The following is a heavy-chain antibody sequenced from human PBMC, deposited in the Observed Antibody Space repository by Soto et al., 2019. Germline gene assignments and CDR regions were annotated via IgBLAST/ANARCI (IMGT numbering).Heavy chain of an antibody. J-gene: IGHJ6*02. CDR1: GYSFTSYW. CDR3: ARRLGYSSSSAYYGMDV. V-gene: IGHV5-51*01. D-gene: IGHD6-6*01. CDR2: IYPGDSGT. Sequence: GESLKISCKGSGYSFTSYWIGWVRQMPGKGLEWMGIIYPGDSGTRYSPSFQGQVTISADKSISTAYLQWSSLKASDTAMYYCARRLGYSSSSAYYGMDVWGQGTTVTVSS.